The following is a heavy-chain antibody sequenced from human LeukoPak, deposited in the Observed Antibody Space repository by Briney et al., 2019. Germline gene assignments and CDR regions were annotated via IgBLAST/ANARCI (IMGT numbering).Heavy chain of an antibody. CDR2: INPNSGGT. Sequence: ASVKVSCKASGYTFTGYYMHWVRQAPGQGLEWMGWINPNSGGTNYAQKFQGRVTMTRDTSISTAYMELSRLRSDDTAVYYCARDAMSSMTTSPHYFDYWGQGTLVTVSS. CDR1: GYTFTGYY. V-gene: IGHV1-2*02. D-gene: IGHD4-11*01. J-gene: IGHJ4*02. CDR3: ARDAMSSMTTSPHYFDY.